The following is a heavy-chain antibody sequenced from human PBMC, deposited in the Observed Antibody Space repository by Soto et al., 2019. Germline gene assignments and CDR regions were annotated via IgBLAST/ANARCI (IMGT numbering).Heavy chain of an antibody. J-gene: IGHJ4*02. D-gene: IGHD5-18*01. Sequence: GASVKVSCKASGYTFTSYYMRWVRQAPGQGLEWMGIINPSDGSTSYPQKFQGRVTMTRDTSTSTVYMELSRLRSEDTAVYYCAKEDSFSHSLDYWGQGTLVTVSS. CDR1: GYTFTSYY. CDR2: INPSDGST. CDR3: AKEDSFSHSLDY. V-gene: IGHV1-46*01.